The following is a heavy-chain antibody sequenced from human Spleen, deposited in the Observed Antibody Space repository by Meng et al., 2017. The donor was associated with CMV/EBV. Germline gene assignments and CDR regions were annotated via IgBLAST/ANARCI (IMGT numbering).Heavy chain of an antibody. CDR1: RFSFSRYS. V-gene: IGHV3-21*01. CDR2: ISSSSRYI. CDR3: IAVAEGDGGVFAY. D-gene: IGHD6-19*01. Sequence: GGTLRLSCAASRFSFSRYSLNWVCQAPGKGLEWISSISSSSRYIFYVESVKGRFTISRDNAENSLFLQMNSLRVEDTAVYYCIAVAEGDGGVFAYWGQGTLVTVSS. J-gene: IGHJ4*02.